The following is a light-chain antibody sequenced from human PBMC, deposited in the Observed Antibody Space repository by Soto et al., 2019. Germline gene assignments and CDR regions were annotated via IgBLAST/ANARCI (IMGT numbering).Light chain of an antibody. CDR2: AAS. Sequence: DIQMTQSPSSLSASVGDRVTVTCRASQSISSFLNWYQHKPGKAPKLLIYAASSLQPGVPSRFSGSGSGTDFTLTISSLQPVDFATYYCQQSESTPRTFGQGTKVEIK. V-gene: IGKV1-39*01. J-gene: IGKJ1*01. CDR3: QQSESTPRT. CDR1: QSISSF.